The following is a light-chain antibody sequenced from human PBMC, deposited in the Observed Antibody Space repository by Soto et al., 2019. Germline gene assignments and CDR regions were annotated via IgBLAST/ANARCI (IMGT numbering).Light chain of an antibody. J-gene: IGLJ2*01. CDR1: SSDVGAYNF. V-gene: IGLV2-8*01. CDR2: EVN. CDR3: SSYAGNNNVV. Sequence: QSVLTQPPSASGSPGQSVTISCTGTSSDVGAYNFVSWYQQHAGKAPKLMIYEVNKRPSGVPDRFSGSKSGNTASLTVSGLQAEDEADYYCSSYAGNNNVVFGGGTNLTVL.